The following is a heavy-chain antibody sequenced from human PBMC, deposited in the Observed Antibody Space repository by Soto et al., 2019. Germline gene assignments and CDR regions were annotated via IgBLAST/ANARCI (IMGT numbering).Heavy chain of an antibody. CDR3: AREPVAGIWFDP. J-gene: IGHJ5*02. Sequence: QVQLVQSGAEVKKPGASVKVSCKASGYTFTSYGISWVRQAPGQGLEWMGWINSYNGNTNYAQKLQGRVTMTTDTSTSPAYMELRSLRTDDPAVYDCAREPVAGIWFDPWGQGPLVTASS. CDR2: INSYNGNT. CDR1: GYTFTSYG. V-gene: IGHV1-18*01. D-gene: IGHD6-19*01.